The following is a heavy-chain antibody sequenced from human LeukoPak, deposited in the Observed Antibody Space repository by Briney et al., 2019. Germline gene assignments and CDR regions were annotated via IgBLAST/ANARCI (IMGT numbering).Heavy chain of an antibody. Sequence: SETLSLTCTVSGGSISSGGYSWSWIRQPPGKGLEWIGYIYHSGSTYYNPSLKSRVTISVDRSKNQFSLKLSSVTAADTAVYYCARVDSSSWYIDYWGQGTLVTVSS. D-gene: IGHD6-13*01. CDR3: ARVDSSSWYIDY. CDR2: IYHSGST. J-gene: IGHJ4*02. CDR1: GGSISSGGYS. V-gene: IGHV4-30-2*01.